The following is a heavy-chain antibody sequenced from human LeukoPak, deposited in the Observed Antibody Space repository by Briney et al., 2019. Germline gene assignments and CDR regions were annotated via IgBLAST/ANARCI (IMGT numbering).Heavy chain of an antibody. CDR3: ARGPAVGATVY. CDR2: NNDSGRS. V-gene: IGHV4-34*01. Sequence: PSETLSLTCAVYGGSFSGYCWSWIRQPPGKGLEWIGENNDSGRSNYNPSLKSRVTISVDTSKKQFSLMLRSVTAADTAVYYCARGPAVGATVYWGQGTLVTVSS. CDR1: GGSFSGYC. D-gene: IGHD1-26*01. J-gene: IGHJ4*02.